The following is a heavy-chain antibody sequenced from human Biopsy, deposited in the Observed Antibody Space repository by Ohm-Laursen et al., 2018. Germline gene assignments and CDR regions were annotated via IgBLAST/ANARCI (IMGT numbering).Heavy chain of an antibody. CDR3: AREAIGYQLPCDD. D-gene: IGHD2-2*01. V-gene: IGHV1-24*01. Sequence: ASVKVSCKVSGYTLTALSMHWVRQAPGRGLEWMGRIIPILRTTAYAQTFLGRVTITADSPTSTVDMELTSLTSDDTAVYFCAREAIGYQLPCDDWGQGTPVTVSS. CDR1: GYTLTALS. J-gene: IGHJ4*02. CDR2: IIPILRTT.